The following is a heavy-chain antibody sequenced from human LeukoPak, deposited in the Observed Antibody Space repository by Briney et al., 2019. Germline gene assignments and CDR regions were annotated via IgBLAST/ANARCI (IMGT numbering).Heavy chain of an antibody. CDR1: GFTFSSYS. CDR2: ISSSSSYI. J-gene: IGHJ3*02. Sequence: GGSLRLSCAASGFTFSSYSMNWVRQAPGKGLEWVSSISSSSSYIYYADSVKGRFTISRDNAKNSLYLQMNSLRAEDTAVYYCARDSSYGRSLGDAFDIWGQGTMVTVSS. D-gene: IGHD3-10*02. CDR3: ARDSSYGRSLGDAFDI. V-gene: IGHV3-21*01.